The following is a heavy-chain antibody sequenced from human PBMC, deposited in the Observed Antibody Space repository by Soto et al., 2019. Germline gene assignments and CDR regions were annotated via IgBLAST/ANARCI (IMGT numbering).Heavy chain of an antibody. V-gene: IGHV4-4*02. Sequence: QVQLQESGPGLVKPSGTLSLTCAVSGDSISSRNWWSWVRQPPGKGLEWIWEMYHSGSTNYNPSLKSGVSISVGKSKNHSSLRLTSVTAADTAMYYCAGRFGVLLADAFDIWGQGTMVTVSS. CDR2: MYHSGST. D-gene: IGHD3-10*01. CDR1: GDSISSRNW. CDR3: AGRFGVLLADAFDI. J-gene: IGHJ3*02.